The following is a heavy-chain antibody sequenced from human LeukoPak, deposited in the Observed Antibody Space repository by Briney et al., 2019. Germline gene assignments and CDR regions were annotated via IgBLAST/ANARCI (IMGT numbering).Heavy chain of an antibody. J-gene: IGHJ4*02. D-gene: IGHD2-15*01. CDR3: AKLDCSGSSCYQFDC. V-gene: IGHV3-23*01. CDR2: IAGSGGST. Sequence: PGGSLRLSCAASGFSFSNHYMRWIRQAPGKGLEWVSGIAGSGGSTFYADSVKGRFTISRDNSKNTLYLQMNSLRAEDTAVYYCAKLDCSGSSCYQFDCWGQGTLVTVS. CDR1: GFSFSNHY.